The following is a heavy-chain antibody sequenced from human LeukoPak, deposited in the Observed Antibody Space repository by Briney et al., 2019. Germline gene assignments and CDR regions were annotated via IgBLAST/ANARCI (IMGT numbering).Heavy chain of an antibody. CDR2: IYYSGST. CDR3: AGHSSSARYYFDY. V-gene: IGHV4-59*01. D-gene: IGHD6-6*01. J-gene: IGHJ4*02. Sequence: SETLSLTCTVSGGSISSYYWSWIRQPLGKGLEWIGYIYYSGSTNYNPSLKSRVTISVDTSKNQFSLKLSSVTAADTAVYYCAGHSSSARYYFDYWGQGTLVTVSS. CDR1: GGSISSYY.